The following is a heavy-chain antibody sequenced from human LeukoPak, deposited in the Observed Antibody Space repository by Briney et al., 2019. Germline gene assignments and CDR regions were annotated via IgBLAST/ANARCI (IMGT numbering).Heavy chain of an antibody. D-gene: IGHD2-2*01. CDR3: ARWRGSTSERSDY. CDR1: GFTFSDYW. Sequence: GGSLRLSCTASGFTFSDYWMTWVRQAPGKGLEWVANIKQDGSAKYYVDSVKGRFTTSRDNAKNSLYLQMDSLRVEDTATYYCARWRGSTSERSDYWGQGTLVTVSP. CDR2: IKQDGSAK. V-gene: IGHV3-7*01. J-gene: IGHJ4*02.